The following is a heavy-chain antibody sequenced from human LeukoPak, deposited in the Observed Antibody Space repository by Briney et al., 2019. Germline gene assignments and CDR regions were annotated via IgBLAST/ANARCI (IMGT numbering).Heavy chain of an antibody. CDR3: ARHIFGAPVAFHL. CDR1: GGSIDVHL. V-gene: IGHV4-59*08. D-gene: IGHD3-10*02. CDR2: IHDTPNT. Sequence: KASETLSLTCTVSGGSIDVHLWSWIRLSPGEGLLLIAYIHDTPNTNYNPSLGGRVIISLDTSRTQFFLRLPPVPAAATAPYFCARHIFGAPVAFHLWGRGTMVTVSS. J-gene: IGHJ3*01.